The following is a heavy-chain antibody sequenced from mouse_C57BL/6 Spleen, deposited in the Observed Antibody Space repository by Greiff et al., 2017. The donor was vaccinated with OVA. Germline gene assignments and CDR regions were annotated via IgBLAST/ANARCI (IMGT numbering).Heavy chain of an antibody. CDR1: GYTFTSYW. CDR2: IDPSDSDT. CDR3: ARCPSGSTFDY. Sequence: QVQLQQPGAELVMPGASVKLSCKASGYTFTSYWMHWVKQRPGQGLEWIGEIDPSDSDTNYNQKFKGKSTLTVDKSSSTAYMQLSSLTSEDSAVYYCARCPSGSTFDYWGQGTTLTVSS. V-gene: IGHV1-69*01. D-gene: IGHD1-1*01. J-gene: IGHJ2*01.